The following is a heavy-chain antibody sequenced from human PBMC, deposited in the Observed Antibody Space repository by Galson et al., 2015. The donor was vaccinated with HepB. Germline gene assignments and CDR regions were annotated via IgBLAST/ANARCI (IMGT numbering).Heavy chain of an antibody. V-gene: IGHV7-4-1*02. CDR2: INTNTGNP. D-gene: IGHD3-22*01. CDR1: GDTFISNA. J-gene: IGHJ4*02. Sequence: SVKVSCKASGDTFISNAISWVRQAPGQGLEWMGWINTNTGNPTYAQGFTGRFVFSLETSVSTAYLQISSLKADDTAVYYCTRAEGSGYYYVGYWGQGTLVTVSS. CDR3: TRAEGSGYYYVGY.